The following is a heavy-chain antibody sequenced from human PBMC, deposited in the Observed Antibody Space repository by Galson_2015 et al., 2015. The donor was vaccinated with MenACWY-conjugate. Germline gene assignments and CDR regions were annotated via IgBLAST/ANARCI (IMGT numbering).Heavy chain of an antibody. CDR1: GFTFSSNG. Sequence: SLRLSCAASGFTFSSNGMSWVRQAPGKGLEWVSGISGNTFYADSVKGRFTISRDNSKNTAYLQMNSLRAEDTAVYYCAKWSGYGDFWGQGTAVTVSS. V-gene: IGHV3-23*01. J-gene: IGHJ6*02. CDR3: AKWSGYGDF. CDR2: ISGNT. D-gene: IGHD3-10*01.